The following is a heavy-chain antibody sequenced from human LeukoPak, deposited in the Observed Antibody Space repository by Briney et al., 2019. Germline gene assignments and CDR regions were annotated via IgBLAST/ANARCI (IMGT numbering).Heavy chain of an antibody. CDR2: MNPNSGNT. D-gene: IGHD2-2*01. CDR3: ARGTLQLLIHYYSYGMDV. CDR1: GYTFNSYY. V-gene: IGHV1-8*01. Sequence: ASVKVSCKASGYTFNSYYINWVRQATGQGLEWMGWMNPNSGNTGYAQKFQGRVTMTRSTSISTAYMELSSLRSEDTAVYYCARGTLQLLIHYYSYGMDVWGQGTTVTVSS. J-gene: IGHJ6*02.